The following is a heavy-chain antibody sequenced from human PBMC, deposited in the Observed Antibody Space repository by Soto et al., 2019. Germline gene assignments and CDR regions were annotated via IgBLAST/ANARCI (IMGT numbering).Heavy chain of an antibody. CDR3: ARRHYFYGMDV. V-gene: IGHV4-31*03. Sequence: SETLSLTCTVSGGSISSGGYYWSWIRQHPGKGLEWIGYIYYSGSTYYNPSLKSRVTISVDTSKNQFSLKLSSVTAADTAVYYCARRHYFYGMDVWGQGTTVTVSS. CDR1: GGSISSGGYY. CDR2: IYYSGST. J-gene: IGHJ6*02.